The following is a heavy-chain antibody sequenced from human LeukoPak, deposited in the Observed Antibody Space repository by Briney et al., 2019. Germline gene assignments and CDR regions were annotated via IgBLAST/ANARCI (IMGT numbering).Heavy chain of an antibody. CDR3: ARDLGEMASSSYYYYYYMDV. CDR1: GYTFTSYG. J-gene: IGHJ6*03. D-gene: IGHD5-24*01. Sequence: GASVKVSCKASGYTFTSYGISWVRQAPGQGLEWMGWISAYNGNTNYAQKLQGRVTMTTDTSTSTAYMELRSLRSDDTAVYYCARDLGEMASSSYYYYYYMDVWGKGTTVTVSS. CDR2: ISAYNGNT. V-gene: IGHV1-18*01.